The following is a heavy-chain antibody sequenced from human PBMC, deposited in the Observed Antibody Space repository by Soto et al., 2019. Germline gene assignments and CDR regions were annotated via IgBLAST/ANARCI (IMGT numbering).Heavy chain of an antibody. V-gene: IGHV3-48*01. J-gene: IGHJ5*02. CDR3: ARDGGLSPPRDWFDP. CDR1: GFTFSSYS. Sequence: GGSLRLSCAASGFTFSSYSMNWVRQAPGKGLEWVSYISSSSSTIYYADSVKGRFTISRDNAKNSLYLQMNSLRAEDTAVYYCARDGGLSPPRDWFDPWGQGTLVTVSS. CDR2: ISSSSSTI. D-gene: IGHD3-3*01.